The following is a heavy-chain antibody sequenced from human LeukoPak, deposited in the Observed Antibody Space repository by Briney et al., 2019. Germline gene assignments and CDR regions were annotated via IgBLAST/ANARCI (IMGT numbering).Heavy chain of an antibody. CDR1: GFTFSSYG. CDR3: ARGGYSNYGRVYYYYYYMDV. J-gene: IGHJ6*03. V-gene: IGHV3-30*03. D-gene: IGHD4-11*01. Sequence: PGGSLRLSCAASGFTFSSYGMHWVRQAPGKGLEWVAVISYDGSNKYYADSVKGRFTISRDNSKNTLYLQMNSLRAEDTAVYYCARGGYSNYGRVYYYYYYMDVWGKGTTVTVSS. CDR2: ISYDGSNK.